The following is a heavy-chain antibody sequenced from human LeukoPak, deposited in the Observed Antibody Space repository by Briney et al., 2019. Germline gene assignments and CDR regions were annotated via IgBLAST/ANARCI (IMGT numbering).Heavy chain of an antibody. D-gene: IGHD6-6*01. V-gene: IGHV3-7*03. CDR3: ARSSYSSSSSV. CDR1: GFTFSGFW. J-gene: IGHJ3*01. CDR2: INSDGSEG. Sequence: GGSLRLSCAVSGFTFSGFWMSWSRQAPGKGLEWVASINSDGSEGYYADVVKGRFTISRDNAKNSLYLQINSLRAEDTAVYYCARSSYSSSSSVWGQGTMATVSS.